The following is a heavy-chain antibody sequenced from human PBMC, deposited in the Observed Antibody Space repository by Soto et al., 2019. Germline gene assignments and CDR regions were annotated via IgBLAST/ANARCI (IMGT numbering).Heavy chain of an antibody. Sequence: QVQLVESGGGVVQPGRSLRLSCAASGFTFSSYAMHWVRQAPGKGLEWVAVISYDGSNKYYADSVKGRFTISRDNSKNTLYLQMNSLRAEDTAVYYCARGIAGFDYWGQGTLVTVSP. J-gene: IGHJ4*02. CDR3: ARGIAGFDY. CDR1: GFTFSSYA. CDR2: ISYDGSNK. V-gene: IGHV3-30-3*01. D-gene: IGHD6-13*01.